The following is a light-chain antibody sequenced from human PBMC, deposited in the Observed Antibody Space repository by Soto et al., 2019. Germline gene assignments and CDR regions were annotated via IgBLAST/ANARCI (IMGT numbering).Light chain of an antibody. CDR2: GAS. J-gene: IGKJ1*01. CDR3: EPTSLTPWT. V-gene: IGKV1-39*01. CDR1: QSISSH. Sequence: DIQMTQSPSSLSASVGDRVTISCRASQSISSHLNWYQQKPGKVPKLLIYGASSLHSEVPSRFSGSRSGTDFTLTISTLQPEDFETYYCEPTSLTPWTFGQGAKVEIK.